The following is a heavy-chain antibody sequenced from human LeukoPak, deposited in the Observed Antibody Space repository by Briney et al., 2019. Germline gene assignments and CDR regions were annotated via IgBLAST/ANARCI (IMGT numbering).Heavy chain of an antibody. CDR2: IVVGSGNT. D-gene: IGHD4-11*01. CDR3: AADPSNPLKLYYYYGMDV. CDR1: GFTFTSSA. V-gene: IGHV1-58*02. Sequence: SVKVSCKASGFTFTSSAMQWVRQARGQRLEWIGWIVVGSGNTNYAQKLQERVTITRDMSTSTAYMELSSLRSEDTAVYYCAADPSNPLKLYYYYGMDVWGQGTTVTVSS. J-gene: IGHJ6*02.